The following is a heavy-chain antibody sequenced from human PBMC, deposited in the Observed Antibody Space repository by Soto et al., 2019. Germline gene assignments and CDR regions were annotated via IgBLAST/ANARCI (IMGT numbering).Heavy chain of an antibody. J-gene: IGHJ3*01. V-gene: IGHV4-30-2*01. CDR2: IYHSVST. CDR3: AIGFDFWSPCPHAFDF. CDR1: GDSISSGAYS. Sequence: QLQLQESGSGLVEPSQTLSLTCAVSGDSISSGAYSWSWIRQPPGKGLEWIGYIYHSVSTYYNPSLKSRVTISVDKAKNQFSLLLASVTAADTAVYYCAIGFDFWSPCPHAFDFWGQGTMVTVSS. D-gene: IGHD3-3*01.